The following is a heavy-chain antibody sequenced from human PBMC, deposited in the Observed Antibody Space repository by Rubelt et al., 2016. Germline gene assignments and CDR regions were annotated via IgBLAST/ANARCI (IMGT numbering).Heavy chain of an antibody. CDR2: ISGSGGST. CDR1: GFTFSSYA. V-gene: IGHV3-23*01. D-gene: IGHD1-26*01. J-gene: IGHJ4*02. CDR3: AKEGVGATRLPSHY. Sequence: RLSCAASGFTFSSYAMSWVRQAPGKGLEWVSAISGSGGSTYYADSVKGRFTISRDNSKNTLYLQMNSLRAEDTAVYYCAKEGVGATRLPSHYWGQGTLVTVSS.